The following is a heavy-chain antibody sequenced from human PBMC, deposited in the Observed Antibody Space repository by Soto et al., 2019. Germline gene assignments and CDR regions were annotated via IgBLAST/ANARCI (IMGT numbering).Heavy chain of an antibody. CDR1: GYTFTSYY. D-gene: IGHD3-22*01. CDR3: ARVPYYYDSSGYYYYYGMDV. Sequence: VASVKVSCKASGYTFTSYYMHWVRQAPGQGLEWMGIINPSGGSTSYAQKFQGRVTMTRDTSTSTVYMELSSLRSEDTAVYYCARVPYYYDSSGYYYYYGMDVWGQGTTVTVSS. CDR2: INPSGGST. J-gene: IGHJ6*02. V-gene: IGHV1-46*01.